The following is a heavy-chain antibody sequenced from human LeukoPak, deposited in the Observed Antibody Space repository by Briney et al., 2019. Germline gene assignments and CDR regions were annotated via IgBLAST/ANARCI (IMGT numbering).Heavy chain of an antibody. V-gene: IGHV4-59*01. J-gene: IGHJ4*02. CDR1: GGSFSGYY. CDR2: IYYTGST. D-gene: IGHD6-13*01. CDR3: ARNLIPEQLVLNF. Sequence: PPETLSLTCAVYGGSFSGYYWSWIRQPPGKGLEWIGYIYYTGSTNYNPSLKSRVTMSVDTSKNQFSLNLKSVTPEDTAVYYCARNLIPEQLVLNFWGQGTLVTVSS.